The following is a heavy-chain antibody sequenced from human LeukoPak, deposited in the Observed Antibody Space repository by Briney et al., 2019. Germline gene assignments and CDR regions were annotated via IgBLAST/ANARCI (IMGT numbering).Heavy chain of an antibody. CDR2: ISNSGDST. Sequence: GGSLRLSCAASGFTFSTYAMNWVRQAPGKGLEWVSAISNSGDSTYYADSVKGWFTISRDNSKNTLYLQMNSLRAEDTAVYYCAKTLHYGHYGKFDYWGQGTLVTVSS. CDR1: GFTFSTYA. V-gene: IGHV3-23*01. J-gene: IGHJ4*02. D-gene: IGHD4-17*01. CDR3: AKTLHYGHYGKFDY.